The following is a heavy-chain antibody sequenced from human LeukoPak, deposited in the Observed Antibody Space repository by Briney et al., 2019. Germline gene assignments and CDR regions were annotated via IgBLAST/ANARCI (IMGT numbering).Heavy chain of an antibody. CDR2: ISTSSTYT. J-gene: IGHJ6*02. D-gene: IGHD3-16*01. V-gene: IGHV3-11*05. Sequence: PGGSLRLSCAASGFSFSDSYMTWIRQAPGKGLECLSFISTSSTYTTYADSVRGRFTISRDNAKNSLYLQMDSLRPEDTAVYYCARGGGLGDVWGQGTTVTVSS. CDR3: ARGGGLGDV. CDR1: GFSFSDSY.